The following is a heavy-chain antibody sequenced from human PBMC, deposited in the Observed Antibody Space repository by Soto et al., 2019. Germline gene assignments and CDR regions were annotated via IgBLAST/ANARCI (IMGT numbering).Heavy chain of an antibody. CDR1: GGSFSGYY. D-gene: IGHD4-17*01. J-gene: IGHJ3*02. CDR2: INHSGST. Sequence: SETLSLTCAVYGGSFSGYYWSWIRQPPGKGLEWIGEINHSGSTNYNPSLKSRVTISVDTSKNQFSLKLSSVTAADTAVYYFARNTTSDDYGDYRDAFDIWGQGTMVTVSS. V-gene: IGHV4-34*01. CDR3: ARNTTSDDYGDYRDAFDI.